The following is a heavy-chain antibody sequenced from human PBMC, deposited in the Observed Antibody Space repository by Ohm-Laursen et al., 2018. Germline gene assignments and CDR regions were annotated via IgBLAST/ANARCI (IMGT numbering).Heavy chain of an antibody. D-gene: IGHD5-12*01. CDR3: ATLIYSADAQGHY. Sequence: SLRLSCTASGFTFSGYYMSWVRQAPGKGLEWVSCISGSGGSAYYADSVKGRFTISRDNSKNTLYLQMNSLRAEDTAIYYCATLIYSADAQGHYWGQGTLVTVSA. V-gene: IGHV3-23*01. J-gene: IGHJ4*02. CDR1: GFTFSGYY. CDR2: ISGSGGSA.